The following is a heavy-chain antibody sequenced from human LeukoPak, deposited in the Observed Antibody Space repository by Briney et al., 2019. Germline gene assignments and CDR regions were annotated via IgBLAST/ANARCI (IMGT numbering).Heavy chain of an antibody. CDR1: GFTFSRYW. CDR3: ARDQVPYWYFDL. J-gene: IGHJ2*01. Sequence: GGSLRLSCAASGFTFSRYWMSWVRQAPGKGLEWVANIKQDGSEKYYVDSVKGRFTISRDNAKNSLHLQMNSLRAEDTAVYYCARDQVPYWYFDLWGRGTLVTVSS. CDR2: IKQDGSEK. V-gene: IGHV3-7*01.